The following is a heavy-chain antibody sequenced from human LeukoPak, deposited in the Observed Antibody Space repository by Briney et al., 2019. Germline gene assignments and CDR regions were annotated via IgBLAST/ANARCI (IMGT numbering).Heavy chain of an antibody. Sequence: PSETLSLTCTVSGGSISSYYWSWIRQPPGKGLEWIGYIYYSGSTNYNPSLKSRVTISVDTSKNQFSLKLSSVTAADTAVYYCARAGQWLVYTWGQGTLVTVSS. CDR2: IYYSGST. CDR1: GGSISSYY. V-gene: IGHV4-59*01. J-gene: IGHJ5*02. D-gene: IGHD6-19*01. CDR3: ARAGQWLVYT.